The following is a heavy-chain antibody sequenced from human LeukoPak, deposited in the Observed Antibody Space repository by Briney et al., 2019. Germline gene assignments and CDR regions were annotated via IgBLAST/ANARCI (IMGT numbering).Heavy chain of an antibody. CDR2: IYPSGST. V-gene: IGHV4-61*02. CDR1: GASLSSGSYY. D-gene: IGHD7-27*01. J-gene: IGHJ6*03. Sequence: SQTLSLTCTVSGASLSSGSYYWSWIRQPAGKGLEWIGRIYPSGSTDYNPSLKSRVTISIDTSKNQFSLKQSSVTAADTAVYYCARGDWGSPDYCYMDVWGKGTTVTISS. CDR3: ARGDWGSPDYCYMDV.